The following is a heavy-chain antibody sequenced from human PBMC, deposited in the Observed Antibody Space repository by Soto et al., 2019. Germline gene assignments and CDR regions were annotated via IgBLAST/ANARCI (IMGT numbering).Heavy chain of an antibody. CDR2: ISSSSQNI. CDR3: ARDQARGQVFYYYMDV. J-gene: IGHJ6*03. V-gene: IGHV3-48*01. D-gene: IGHD3-10*01. CDR1: EFTFSTYA. Sequence: EVQLVESGGGLVQQGGSLRLSCAASEFTFSTYAMNWVRQAPGKGLEWVSYISSSSQNIRYADSVKGRFTISRDNAKNSLYLQMNSLRAEDTAVYYCARDQARGQVFYYYMDVWCKGTTVTVSS.